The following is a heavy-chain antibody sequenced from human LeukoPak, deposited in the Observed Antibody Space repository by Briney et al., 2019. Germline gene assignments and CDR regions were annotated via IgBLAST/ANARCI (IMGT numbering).Heavy chain of an antibody. J-gene: IGHJ3*02. CDR3: ARYIVSYPHDAFDI. D-gene: IGHD1-26*01. Sequence: SETLSLTCTVSGGSISSYYWTWIRQPPRKGLEWIAYIYYSGSTSYNPSLKSRVTISVDTSKNQFSLKLSSVTAADTAFYYCARYIVSYPHDAFDIWGQGTMVTVSS. CDR1: GGSISSYY. V-gene: IGHV4-59*01. CDR2: IYYSGST.